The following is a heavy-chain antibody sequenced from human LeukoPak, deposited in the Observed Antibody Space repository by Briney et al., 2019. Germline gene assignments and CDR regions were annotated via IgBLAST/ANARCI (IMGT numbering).Heavy chain of an antibody. J-gene: IGHJ4*02. CDR1: GGTFNSYA. Sequence: SVKVSCKASGGTFNSYAISWVRQAPGQGLEWMGGIIPIFGTANYAQKFQGRVTITTGESTSTAYMELSSLRSEDTAVYYCARDGTSYENYYDSSGYRLWGQGTLVTDSS. D-gene: IGHD3-22*01. CDR2: IIPIFGTA. CDR3: ARDGTSYENYYDSSGYRL. V-gene: IGHV1-69*05.